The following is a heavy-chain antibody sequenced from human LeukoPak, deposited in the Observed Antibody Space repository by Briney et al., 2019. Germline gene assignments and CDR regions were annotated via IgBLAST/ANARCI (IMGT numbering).Heavy chain of an antibody. CDR1: GFTFSSYG. J-gene: IGHJ4*02. Sequence: PGGSLRLSCAASGFTFSSYGMHWVRQAPGKGLEWVAFIRYDGSNKYYADPVKGRFTISRDNSKNTLYLQMNSLRAEDTAVYYCAKDAITSYYFDYWGQGTLVTVSS. V-gene: IGHV3-30*02. D-gene: IGHD2-2*01. CDR3: AKDAITSYYFDY. CDR2: IRYDGSNK.